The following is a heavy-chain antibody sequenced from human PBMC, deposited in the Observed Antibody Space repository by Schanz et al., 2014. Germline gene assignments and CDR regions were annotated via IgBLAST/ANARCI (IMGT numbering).Heavy chain of an antibody. V-gene: IGHV3-11*04. CDR1: GLTFSDYY. Sequence: QVQLVESGGGLVKPGGSLRLSCAASGLTFSDYYMSWIRQAPGKGLECVSGISGGGGSAYYADSVKGRFTISRDNSKNTVNLQMNSLRAEDTAVYYCAKEKEEVAADGSFFDYWGQGTLVTVSS. CDR2: ISGGGGSA. D-gene: IGHD6-13*01. CDR3: AKEKEEVAADGSFFDY. J-gene: IGHJ4*02.